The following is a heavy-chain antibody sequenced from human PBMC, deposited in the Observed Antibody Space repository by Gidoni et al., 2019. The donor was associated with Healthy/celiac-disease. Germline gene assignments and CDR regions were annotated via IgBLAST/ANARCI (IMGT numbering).Heavy chain of an antibody. Sequence: QVQLVGSGGGLVQHGRPLMHSWAAAGFTSRSYGLAWVRQAPGKGMGWVAVIWYDGSNKDYADSGKGRFIISRENSKNRLYLKMNSLRAEDTAVYYCARDHIGVVSAAPYYYYGMDVWGQGTTVTVSS. CDR1: GFTSRSYG. D-gene: IGHD2-2*01. V-gene: IGHV3-33*01. J-gene: IGHJ6*02. CDR2: IWYDGSNK. CDR3: ARDHIGVVSAAPYYYYGMDV.